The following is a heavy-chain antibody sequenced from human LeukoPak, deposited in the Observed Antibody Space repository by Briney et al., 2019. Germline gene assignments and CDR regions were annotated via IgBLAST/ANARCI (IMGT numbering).Heavy chain of an antibody. CDR3: ARGSGSYSFDY. V-gene: IGHV3-23*01. CDR2: INGNGGGS. CDR1: GFTFSDHA. D-gene: IGHD1-26*01. Sequence: GGSLRLSCAASGFTFSDHAMSWVRQAPAKGLEWVSSINGNGGGSYYIDSVKGRFTVSRDNSENALYLQMGSLRAEDMAVYYCARGSGSYSFDYWGQGTLVTVSS. J-gene: IGHJ4*02.